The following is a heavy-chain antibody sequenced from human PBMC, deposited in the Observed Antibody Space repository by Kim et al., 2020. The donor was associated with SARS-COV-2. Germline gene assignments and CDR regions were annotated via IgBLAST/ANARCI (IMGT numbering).Heavy chain of an antibody. CDR2: IYPGDSDT. Sequence: GESLKISCKGSGYSFTSYWIGWVRQMPGKGLEWMGIIYPGDSDTRYSPSFQGQVTISADKSISTAYLQWSSLKASDTAMYYCTTYYGSGSYYRGGFGYWGQGTLVTVSS. D-gene: IGHD3-10*01. CDR3: TTYYGSGSYYRGGFGY. J-gene: IGHJ4*02. V-gene: IGHV5-51*01. CDR1: GYSFTSYW.